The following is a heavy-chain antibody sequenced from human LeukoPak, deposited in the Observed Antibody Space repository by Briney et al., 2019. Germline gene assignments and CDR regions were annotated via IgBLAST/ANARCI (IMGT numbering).Heavy chain of an antibody. D-gene: IGHD2-2*01. CDR2: ISAYNGNT. J-gene: IGHJ4*02. CDR1: GYTFTIYG. V-gene: IGHV1-18*01. Sequence: ASVKVSCKASGYTFTIYGISGGRQAPGQGLEWMGWISAYNGNTNYAQKLQGRVTMTTDTSTSTAYMELRSLRSDDTAVYYCARAPAAMTPDYWGQGTLVTVSS. CDR3: ARAPAAMTPDY.